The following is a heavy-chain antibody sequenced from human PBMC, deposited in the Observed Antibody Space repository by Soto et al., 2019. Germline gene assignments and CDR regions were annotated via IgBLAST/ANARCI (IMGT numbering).Heavy chain of an antibody. J-gene: IGHJ5*02. CDR3: ARFGGPALSHNWFDA. D-gene: IGHD3-16*01. V-gene: IGHV5-51*03. Sequence: DVQLVQSGAEVKKPGESLKISCQGYGYRFFDYSIVWVRQTPGKGLEWMGIIYPEDTQTIYNPSFQDHVTFSAGRSITAAYLQWSSLKASDSGLYYCARFGGPALSHNWFDAWGQGTLVTVAS. CDR2: IYPEDTQT. CDR1: GYRFFDYS.